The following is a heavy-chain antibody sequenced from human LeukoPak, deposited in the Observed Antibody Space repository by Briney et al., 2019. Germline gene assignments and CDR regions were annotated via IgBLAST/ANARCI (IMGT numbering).Heavy chain of an antibody. J-gene: IGHJ4*02. CDR3: AKDYGDYGGGDY. CDR1: GFTFSSFG. Sequence: GGSLRLSCAASGFTFSSFGMHWVRQAPGKELDWVAVIWYDGSEKYYADSVRGRFTISRDNSKKTLYLQMNSLRAEDTAVYYCAKDYGDYGGGDYWGQGTLVTVSS. V-gene: IGHV3-33*06. D-gene: IGHD4-17*01. CDR2: IWYDGSEK.